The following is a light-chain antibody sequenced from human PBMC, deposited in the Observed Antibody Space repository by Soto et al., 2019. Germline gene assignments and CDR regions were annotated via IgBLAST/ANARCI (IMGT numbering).Light chain of an antibody. V-gene: IGLV1-40*01. CDR2: GNT. CDR3: QSYDTTLSSWV. J-gene: IGLJ3*02. Sequence: QSVLTQAPSVSGAPGQRVTISCTGSRSNIGAGYDVQWYQHLPGTAPKLLIHGNTNRPSGVPDRFSGSKSGTSASLAITALQAEDEGDYYCQSYDTTLSSWVFGGGTKVTVL. CDR1: RSNIGAGYD.